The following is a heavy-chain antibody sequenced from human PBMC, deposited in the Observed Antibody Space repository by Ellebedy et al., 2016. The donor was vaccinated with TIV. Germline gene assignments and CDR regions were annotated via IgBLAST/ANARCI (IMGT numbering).Heavy chain of an antibody. CDR1: GFSFSTYA. Sequence: GESLKISCAASGFSFSTYAMAWVRQAPGKGLEWLSAIGSRSEYTIYADSVKGRFTISRDISTNTLYLQMNSLRAEDTAVYYCARYEGRKDAYDIWGQGTMVTVSS. CDR2: IGSRSEYT. J-gene: IGHJ3*02. CDR3: ARYEGRKDAYDI. D-gene: IGHD2-15*01. V-gene: IGHV3-23*01.